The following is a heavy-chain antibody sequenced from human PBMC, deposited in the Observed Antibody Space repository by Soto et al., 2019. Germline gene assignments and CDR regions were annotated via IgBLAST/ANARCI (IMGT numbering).Heavy chain of an antibody. CDR2: TYYRSKWTN. D-gene: IGHD2-15*01. Sequence: QSLSLTCAISGDSVSSTSASWNWIRQSPSRGLEWLGRTYYRSKWTNDYAVSVRSRITINPDTSKNQFSLQLSSVTPEDTAMYYCVRGYSSSFDYWGQGTLVTVSS. J-gene: IGHJ4*02. CDR3: VRGYSSSFDY. CDR1: GDSVSSTSAS. V-gene: IGHV6-1*01.